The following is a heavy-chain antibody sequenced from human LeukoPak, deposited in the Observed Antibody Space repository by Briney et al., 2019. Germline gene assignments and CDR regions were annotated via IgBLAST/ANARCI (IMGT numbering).Heavy chain of an antibody. J-gene: IGHJ6*03. CDR2: INHSGST. Sequence: SETLSLTCTVSGYSISSGYYWSWIRQPPGKGLEWIGEINHSGSTDYNPSLKSRVTISVDTSKNQFSLKLSSVTAADTAVYYCARGAKVWFGEFHYYYYCYMDVWGKGTTVTISS. CDR1: GYSISSGYY. V-gene: IGHV4-38-2*02. D-gene: IGHD3-10*01. CDR3: ARGAKVWFGEFHYYYYCYMDV.